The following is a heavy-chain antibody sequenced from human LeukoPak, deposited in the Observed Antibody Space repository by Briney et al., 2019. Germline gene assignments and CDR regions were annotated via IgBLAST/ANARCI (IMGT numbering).Heavy chain of an antibody. V-gene: IGHV4-4*07. CDR1: GGSISSYY. Sequence: SETLSLTCTVSGGSISSYYWSWIRQPAGKGLEWIGRIYTSGSTNYNPSLKSRVTISVDTSKNQFSLKLSSVTAADTAVYYCARDPDYYDSSGRAFDIWGQGTMVTVSS. CDR3: ARDPDYYDSSGRAFDI. J-gene: IGHJ3*02. D-gene: IGHD3-22*01. CDR2: IYTSGST.